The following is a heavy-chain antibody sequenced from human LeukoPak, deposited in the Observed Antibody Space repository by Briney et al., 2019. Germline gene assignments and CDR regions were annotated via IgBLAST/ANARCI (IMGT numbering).Heavy chain of an antibody. CDR1: GGSLSYYY. CDR3: ARRNGGYELLYWYFDL. Sequence: PSETLSLTCTVSGGSLSYYYWSWIRQPAGKGLEWIGRIYSGGSTDYNPSLKSRVTISVDTSKNQFSLKLSSVTAADTAVYYCARRNGGYELLYWYFDLWGRGTLVTVSS. D-gene: IGHD5-12*01. J-gene: IGHJ2*01. CDR2: IYSGGST. V-gene: IGHV4-4*07.